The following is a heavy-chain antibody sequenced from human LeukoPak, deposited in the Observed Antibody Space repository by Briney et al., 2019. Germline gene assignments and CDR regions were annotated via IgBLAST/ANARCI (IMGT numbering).Heavy chain of an antibody. CDR1: GGSFSGYY. J-gene: IGHJ6*02. V-gene: IGHV4-34*01. D-gene: IGHD3-22*01. Sequence: SETLSLTCAVYGGSFSGYYWSWIRQPPGKGLEWIGEINHSGSTNYNPSLKSRVTISVDTSKNQFSLKLSSVTAADTAVYYCARAPEVVVITHYYYYGMDVWGQGTTVTVSS. CDR3: ARAPEVVVITHYYYYGMDV. CDR2: INHSGST.